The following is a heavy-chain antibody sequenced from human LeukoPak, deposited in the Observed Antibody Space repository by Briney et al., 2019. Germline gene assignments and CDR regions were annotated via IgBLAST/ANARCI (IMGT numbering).Heavy chain of an antibody. D-gene: IGHD1-14*01. CDR2: IYTSGST. Sequence: SQTLSLTCAVSGGSISSGGYSWSWIRQPPGKGLEWIGRIYTSGSTNYNPSLKSRVTMSVDTSKNQFSLKLSSVTAADTAVYYCARGTQEYYYYYMDVWGKGTTVTISS. J-gene: IGHJ6*03. CDR3: ARGTQEYYYYYMDV. CDR1: GGSISSGGYS. V-gene: IGHV4-61*02.